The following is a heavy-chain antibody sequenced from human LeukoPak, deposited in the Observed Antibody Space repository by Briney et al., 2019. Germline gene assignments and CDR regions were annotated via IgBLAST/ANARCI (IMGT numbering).Heavy chain of an antibody. D-gene: IGHD2-2*01. CDR1: GFTFSSYA. CDR3: AKPGLVVPAAMAYFDY. J-gene: IGHJ4*02. CDR2: ISGGGGST. Sequence: GGSLRLSCAASGFTFSSYAMSWVRQAPGKGLEWVSAISGGGGSTYYADSVKGRFTISRDNSKNTLYLQMNSLRAEDTAVYYCAKPGLVVPAAMAYFDYWGQGTLVTVSS. V-gene: IGHV3-23*01.